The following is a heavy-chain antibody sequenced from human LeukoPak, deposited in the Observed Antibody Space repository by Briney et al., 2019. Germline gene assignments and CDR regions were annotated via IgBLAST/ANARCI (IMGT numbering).Heavy chain of an antibody. V-gene: IGHV4-59*08. CDR1: GGSISSYY. CDR2: IYYSGST. CDR3: ARGSSWSYYFDY. D-gene: IGHD6-13*01. J-gene: IGHJ4*02. Sequence: SETLSLTCTVSGGSISSYYWSWIRQPPGKGLEWIGYIYYSGSTNYNPSLKSRVTISVDTSKNQFSLKVSSVTAADTAAYYCARGSSWSYYFDYWGQGTLVTVSS.